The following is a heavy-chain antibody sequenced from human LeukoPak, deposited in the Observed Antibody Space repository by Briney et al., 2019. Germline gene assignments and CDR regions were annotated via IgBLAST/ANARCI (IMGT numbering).Heavy chain of an antibody. CDR3: ARDYDKGFDS. J-gene: IGHJ4*02. Sequence: SETLSLTCTVSSGSISSYYWSWIRQPAGKGLEWIGRIYTSGNTNYNPPLKSRITMSLDTSKNQFSLQLSSVTAADTAVYYCARDYDKGFDSWGQGALVTVSS. V-gene: IGHV4-4*07. CDR2: IYTSGNT. CDR1: SGSISSYY. D-gene: IGHD3-9*01.